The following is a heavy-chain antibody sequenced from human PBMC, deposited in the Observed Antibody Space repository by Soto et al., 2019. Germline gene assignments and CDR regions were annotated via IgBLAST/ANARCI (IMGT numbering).Heavy chain of an antibody. CDR3: ASRSIWFGELLTLYYYGMDV. CDR1: GGTFSSYT. D-gene: IGHD3-10*01. CDR2: IIPILGIA. J-gene: IGHJ6*02. V-gene: IGHV1-69*02. Sequence: SVKVSCKASGGTFSSYTISWVRQAPGQGLEWMGRIIPILGIANYAQKFQGRVTITADKSTSTAYMELSSLRSEDTAVYYCASRSIWFGELLTLYYYGMDVWGQGTTVTVSS.